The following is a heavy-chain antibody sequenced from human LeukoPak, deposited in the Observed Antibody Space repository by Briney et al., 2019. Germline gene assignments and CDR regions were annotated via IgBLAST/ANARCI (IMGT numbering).Heavy chain of an antibody. Sequence: GGSLRLSCAASGFTFSSYSMNWVRQAPGKGLEWVSSISSSSSYIYCADSVKGRFTISRDNAKNSLYLQMNSLRAEDTAVYYCAREEEIAAAGTRVYDGMDVWGQGTTVTVSS. D-gene: IGHD6-13*01. CDR3: AREEEIAAAGTRVYDGMDV. V-gene: IGHV3-21*01. CDR1: GFTFSSYS. CDR2: ISSSSSYI. J-gene: IGHJ6*02.